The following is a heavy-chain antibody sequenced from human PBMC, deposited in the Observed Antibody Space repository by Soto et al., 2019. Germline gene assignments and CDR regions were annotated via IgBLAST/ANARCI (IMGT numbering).Heavy chain of an antibody. CDR1: GGSITRRSSY. V-gene: IGHV4-39*01. Sequence: PSETLSLTCIVSGGSITRRSSYWAWIRQPPGKGLEWVGTFYDGNTYHNPSLRSRITIAVDTSKNQFSLKLNAVAAADTAVYYCARRGYIVVGGAASYCYFDLWGRGTMVTVSS. CDR3: ARRGYIVVGGAASYCYFDL. CDR2: FYDGNT. D-gene: IGHD2-15*01. J-gene: IGHJ2*01.